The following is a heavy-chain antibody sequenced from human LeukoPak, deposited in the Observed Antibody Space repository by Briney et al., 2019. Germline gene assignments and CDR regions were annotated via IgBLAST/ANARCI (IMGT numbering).Heavy chain of an antibody. J-gene: IGHJ5*02. CDR2: IYSGGGT. CDR3: ARYPYSTSSWSDP. D-gene: IGHD6-6*01. Sequence: GGSLRLSCAASGLTVSSDYMSWVRQAPGKGLEWVSVIYSGGGTYYADSVRGRFTISRDNSKDTLYLQLNSLRAEDTAVYYCARYPYSTSSWSDPWGQGTLVTVSS. V-gene: IGHV3-66*01. CDR1: GLTVSSDY.